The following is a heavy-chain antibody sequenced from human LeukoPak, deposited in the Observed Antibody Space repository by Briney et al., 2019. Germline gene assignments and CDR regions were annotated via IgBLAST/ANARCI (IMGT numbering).Heavy chain of an antibody. CDR1: GFTFSNYA. CDR2: ISGSGGST. CDR3: AKDRGYYGSGSSFDY. D-gene: IGHD3-10*01. V-gene: IGHV3-23*01. J-gene: IGHJ4*02. Sequence: PGGSLRLSCAASGFTFSNYAMSWVRQAPGKGVEWVSAISGSGGSTYYADSVKRRFTVSRDNSKNTLYLQMNSLRAEDTAVYYCAKDRGYYGSGSSFDYWGQGTLVTVSS.